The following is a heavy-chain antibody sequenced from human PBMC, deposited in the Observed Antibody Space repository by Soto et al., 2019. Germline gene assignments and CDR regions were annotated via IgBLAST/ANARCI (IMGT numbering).Heavy chain of an antibody. CDR2: ISGSGGST. V-gene: IGHV3-23*01. CDR1: GFTFSSYA. D-gene: IGHD6-19*01. CDR3: ATRAQSSGWYGDHFDY. J-gene: IGHJ4*02. Sequence: GGSLRLSCAASGFTFSSYAMSWVRQAPGKGLEWVSAISGSGGSTYYADSVKGRFTISRDNSKNTLYLQMNSLRAEDTAVYYCATRAQSSGWYGDHFDYWGQGTLVTVSS.